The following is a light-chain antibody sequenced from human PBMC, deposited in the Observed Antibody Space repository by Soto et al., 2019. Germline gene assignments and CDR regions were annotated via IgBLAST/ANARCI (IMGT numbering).Light chain of an antibody. Sequence: EIVLTQSPATLSLSPGERATLSCRASQSFSSYLAWYQQKHGQAPRLLIYDASNRATVIPARFSRSGSGTGFTLTISSREPEHFAVYYWQQRSDGPPKYTFGQGTKLVIK. CDR3: QQRSDGPPKYT. CDR1: QSFSSY. CDR2: DAS. J-gene: IGKJ2*01. V-gene: IGKV3-11*01.